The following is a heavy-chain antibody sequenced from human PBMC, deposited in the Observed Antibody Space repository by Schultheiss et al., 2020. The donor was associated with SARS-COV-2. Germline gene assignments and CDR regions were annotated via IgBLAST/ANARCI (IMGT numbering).Heavy chain of an antibody. CDR3: AKGVGIAAAGTPFDY. J-gene: IGHJ4*02. CDR2: ISGSGGST. CDR1: GFTFSSYA. V-gene: IGHV3-23*01. Sequence: GGSLRLSCAASGFTFSSYAMSWVRQAPGKGLEWVSAISGSGGSTYYADSVKGRFTISRDNSKNTLYLQLNSLRAEDTAIYYCAKGVGIAAAGTPFDYWGQGTLVTVSS. D-gene: IGHD6-13*01.